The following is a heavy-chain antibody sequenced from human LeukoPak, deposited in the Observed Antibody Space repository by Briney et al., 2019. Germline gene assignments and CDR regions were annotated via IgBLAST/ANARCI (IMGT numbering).Heavy chain of an antibody. CDR1: GFTFSSYA. V-gene: IGHV3-30-3*01. D-gene: IGHD6-19*01. CDR3: ASASSPQYSSGWYGYYYYYGMDV. J-gene: IGHJ6*02. Sequence: GGSLRLSCAASGFTFSSYAMHWVRQAPGKGLEWVAVISYDGSNKYYADSVKGRFTISRDNSKNTLYLQMNSLRAEDTAVYYCASASSPQYSSGWYGYYYYYGMDVWGQGTTVTVSS. CDR2: ISYDGSNK.